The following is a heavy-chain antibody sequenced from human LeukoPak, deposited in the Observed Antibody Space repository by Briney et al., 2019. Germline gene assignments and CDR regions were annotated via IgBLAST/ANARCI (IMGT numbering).Heavy chain of an antibody. Sequence: GGSLRLSCAASGFTFSSYAMSWVRQAPGKGLEWVSAISGSGGSTYYADSVKGRFTISRDNAKNSLYLQMNSLRAEDTAVYYCAREPAYSSDAFDIWGQGTMVTVSS. J-gene: IGHJ3*02. D-gene: IGHD6-13*01. CDR2: ISGSGGST. CDR1: GFTFSSYA. CDR3: AREPAYSSDAFDI. V-gene: IGHV3-23*01.